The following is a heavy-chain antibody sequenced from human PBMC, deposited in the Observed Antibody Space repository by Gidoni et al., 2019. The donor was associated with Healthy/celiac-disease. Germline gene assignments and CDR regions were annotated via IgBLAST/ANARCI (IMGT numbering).Heavy chain of an antibody. CDR1: GFTFSSYA. J-gene: IGHJ4*02. D-gene: IGHD6-19*01. CDR2: ISGSGGST. CDR3: ANIISGWGNDY. Sequence: EVQLLESGGGLVQPGGSLRLSCAASGFTFSSYAMSWVRQAPGKGLEWVSAISGSGGSTYYADSVKGFTISRDNSKNTLYLQMNSLRAEDTAVYYCANIISGWGNDYWGQGTLVTVSS. V-gene: IGHV3-23*01.